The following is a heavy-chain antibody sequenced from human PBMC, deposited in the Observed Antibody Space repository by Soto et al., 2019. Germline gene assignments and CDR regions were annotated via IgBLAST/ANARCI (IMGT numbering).Heavy chain of an antibody. D-gene: IGHD2-8*02. CDR2: ILFEGTNK. CDR3: ARGGGGVDWSGIDYFDY. CDR1: GFTSSHHG. J-gene: IGHJ4*02. Sequence: QVQLVESGGGVVQPGRSLRLSCAASGFTSSHHGIHWVRQAPGKGLEWVAIILFEGTNKYYADSVQGRFTSSRDNSRKSVYLQMYRLTSEETAVYHCARGGGGVDWSGIDYFDYGGAGTAVRVSS. V-gene: IGHV3-30*19.